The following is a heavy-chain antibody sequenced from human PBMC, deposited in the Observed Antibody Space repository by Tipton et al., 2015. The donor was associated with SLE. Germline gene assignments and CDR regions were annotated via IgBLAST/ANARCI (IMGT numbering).Heavy chain of an antibody. V-gene: IGHV3-64*01. CDR3: AREGDWNYVGPFDY. J-gene: IGHJ4*02. D-gene: IGHD1-7*01. CDR2: ISTTGGGT. Sequence: SLRLSCAASGFIFNNYAMHWVRQAPGKGLEYVSAISTTGGGTYYANSVKGRFTISRDNSKNMVYLQMSSLRAEDTAVYYCAREGDWNYVGPFDYWGQGTLVTVSS. CDR1: GFIFNNYA.